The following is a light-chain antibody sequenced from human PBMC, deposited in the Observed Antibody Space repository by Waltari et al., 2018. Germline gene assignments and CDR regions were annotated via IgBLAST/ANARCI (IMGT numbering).Light chain of an antibody. J-gene: IGKJ2*01. CDR2: RLS. CDR1: QSLLDSDDGYIY. V-gene: IGKV2-40*01. CDR3: LQRMAFPYT. Sequence: DIVMTQTPLSLPVTPGDPASISCRSSQSLLDSDDGYIYLDWYLQKSGQSPRLLIYRLSSRFYGVPDRFSGSGSGTNYTLKITRVEADDVGLYYCLQRMAFPYTFGQGTKLEIK.